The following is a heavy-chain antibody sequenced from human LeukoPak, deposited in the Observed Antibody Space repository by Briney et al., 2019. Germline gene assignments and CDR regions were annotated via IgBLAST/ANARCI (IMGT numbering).Heavy chain of an antibody. CDR3: ASGSYSSSPQFDY. Sequence: PSQTLSLTCAVSGGSISSGGYSWSWIRQPPGKGLEWIGYIYYSGSTNYNPSLKSRVTISVDTSKNQFSLKLSSVTAADTAVYYCASGSYSSSPQFDYWGQGTLVTVSS. V-gene: IGHV4-30-4*07. CDR1: GGSISSGGYS. D-gene: IGHD6-6*01. CDR2: IYYSGST. J-gene: IGHJ4*02.